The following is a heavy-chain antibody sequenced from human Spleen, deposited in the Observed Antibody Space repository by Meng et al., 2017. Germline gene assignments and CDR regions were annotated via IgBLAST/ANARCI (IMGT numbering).Heavy chain of an antibody. J-gene: IGHJ4*02. CDR1: GFTFSKYW. V-gene: IGHV3-74*01. CDR2: IESDGSST. D-gene: IGHD4-23*01. CDR3: ARGFNGGNSGAFGY. Sequence: EVRLVESGGGLVQPWGSLRLSCAASGFTFSKYWMHWVRQAPEKGLVWVSRIESDGSSTNYADSVQGRFTISRDNAKNSLYLQMSSLRAEDTAVYYCARGFNGGNSGAFGYWGQGTLVTVSS.